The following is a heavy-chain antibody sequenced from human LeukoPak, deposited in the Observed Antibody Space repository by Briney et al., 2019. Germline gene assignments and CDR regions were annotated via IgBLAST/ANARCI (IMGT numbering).Heavy chain of an antibody. CDR3: ARGPPGDGYNYHY. Sequence: PGGSLRLSCAASGXTVSSNYMSWVRQAPGKGLEWVSVIYSGGSTYYADSVKGRFTISRDNSKNTLYLQMNSLRAEDTAVYYCARGPPGDGYNYHYWGQGTLVTVSS. J-gene: IGHJ4*02. CDR1: GXTVSSNY. V-gene: IGHV3-66*01. CDR2: IYSGGST. D-gene: IGHD5-24*01.